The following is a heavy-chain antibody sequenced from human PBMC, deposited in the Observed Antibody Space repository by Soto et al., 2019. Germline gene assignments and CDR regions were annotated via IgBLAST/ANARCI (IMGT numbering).Heavy chain of an antibody. V-gene: IGHV3-7*01. D-gene: IGHD3-9*01. CDR2: IKQDGSEK. CDR1: GLTFSSDW. Sequence: GGSLRLSCAASGLTFSSDWMSWVRQAPGKGLEWVATIKQDGSEKYYVDSVRGRFTVSRDNAKNSLYLEMNSLRAEDTAVYYCARGDYFDRRFDYWGKGTLVTVSS. CDR3: ARGDYFDRRFDY. J-gene: IGHJ4*02.